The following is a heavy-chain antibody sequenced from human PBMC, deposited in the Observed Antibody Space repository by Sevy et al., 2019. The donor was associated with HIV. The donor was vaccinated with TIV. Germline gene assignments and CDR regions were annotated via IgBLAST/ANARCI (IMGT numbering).Heavy chain of an antibody. V-gene: IGHV4-39*01. Sequence: SETLSLTCTVSGGSISSSSYYWGWIRQPPGKGLEWIGSIYYSGSTYYNPSLKSRVTISVDTSKNQFSLRLSSVTAADTAVYYCARLGIAAAIDYWGQGTLVTVSS. CDR2: IYYSGST. D-gene: IGHD6-13*01. CDR3: ARLGIAAAIDY. J-gene: IGHJ4*02. CDR1: GGSISSSSYY.